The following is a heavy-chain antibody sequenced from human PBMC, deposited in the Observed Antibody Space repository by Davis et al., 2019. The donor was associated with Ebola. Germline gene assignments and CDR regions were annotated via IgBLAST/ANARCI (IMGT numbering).Heavy chain of an antibody. CDR3: ATHRLGYCTGGVCYVPY. CDR2: IIPIFGTA. Sequence: SVKVSCKASGSYALSWVRQAPGQGLEWMGGIIPIFGTANYAQKFQGRVTITADESTSTAYMELGSLRSEDTAVYYCATHRLGYCTGGVCYVPYWGQGTLVTVSS. D-gene: IGHD2-8*02. V-gene: IGHV1-69*13. J-gene: IGHJ4*02. CDR1: GSYA.